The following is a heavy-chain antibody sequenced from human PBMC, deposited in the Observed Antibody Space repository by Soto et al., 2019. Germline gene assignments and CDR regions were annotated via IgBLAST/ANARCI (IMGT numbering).Heavy chain of an antibody. Sequence: ASVKVSCKASGYTFINYGVSWVRHAPGQGLEWMAWISPYNGDTKFAQRVQGRVTMTRDTSTSTVYMELSSLRSEDTAVYYCARDLPAHYYYYYYGMDVWGQGTTVTVSS. J-gene: IGHJ6*02. D-gene: IGHD2-2*01. V-gene: IGHV1-18*01. CDR2: ISPYNGDT. CDR3: ARDLPAHYYYYYYGMDV. CDR1: GYTFINYG.